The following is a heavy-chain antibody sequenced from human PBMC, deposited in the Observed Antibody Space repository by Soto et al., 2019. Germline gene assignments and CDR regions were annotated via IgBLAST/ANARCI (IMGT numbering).Heavy chain of an antibody. V-gene: IGHV3-53*02. CDR3: AKGDGFILAV. J-gene: IGHJ6*02. D-gene: IGHD1-26*01. CDR1: GFTVNSNY. Sequence: EVQVLATGGGLIQPGGSLRLSCAASGFTVNSNYMSWVRQAPGEGLQWVSITNTGGTTYYADSVKGRFTVYRDNSKNTLYLQMNSLRAEDTDVYYCAKGDGFILAVWGQGTTVSVSS. CDR2: TNTGGTT.